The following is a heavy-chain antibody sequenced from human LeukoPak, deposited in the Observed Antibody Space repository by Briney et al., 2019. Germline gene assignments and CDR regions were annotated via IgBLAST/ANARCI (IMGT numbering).Heavy chain of an antibody. CDR3: ARGRDPFHRSQFDP. Sequence: SETLSLTCTVSGGSIGSSDSFWGWIRQPPGKGLEWIGSIYHSGSTYYNPSLKSRVTISVDTSKNQFSLKLSSVTAADTAVYYCARGRDPFHRSQFDPWGQGTLVTVSS. J-gene: IGHJ5*02. CDR1: GGSIGSSDSF. V-gene: IGHV4-39*07. CDR2: IYHSGST. D-gene: IGHD5-24*01.